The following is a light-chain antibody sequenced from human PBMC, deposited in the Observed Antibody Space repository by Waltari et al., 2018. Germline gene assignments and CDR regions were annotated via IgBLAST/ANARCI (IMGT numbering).Light chain of an antibody. CDR2: DVS. J-gene: IGLJ2*01. CDR1: SSDVGGYNY. V-gene: IGLV2-11*01. Sequence: QSALTQPRSVSGSPGQSVTISCTGTSSDVGGYNYVSWYQQHPGKAPKLMIYDVSKRASGDPVRFSGAKSGNTASLTISGLQAEDEADYYCCSYAGSYAVVFGGGTKLTVL. CDR3: CSYAGSYAVV.